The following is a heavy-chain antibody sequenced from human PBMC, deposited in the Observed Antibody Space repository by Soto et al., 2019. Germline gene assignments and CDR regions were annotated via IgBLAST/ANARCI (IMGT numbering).Heavy chain of an antibody. V-gene: IGHV1-8*02. CDR1: GYTFTDSD. J-gene: IGHJ4*02. Sequence: QVQLVQSGPEVKKPGAPVKISCQASGYTFTDSDINWVRQATGQGLEWMGWMNPNTGNTRYAQRFQGRLIMTRDTSISTAYMEMGSLSSEDTAVYYCARGKLATLTDFWGQGTLVTVSS. CDR3: ARGKLATLTDF. CDR2: MNPNTGNT. D-gene: IGHD3-9*01.